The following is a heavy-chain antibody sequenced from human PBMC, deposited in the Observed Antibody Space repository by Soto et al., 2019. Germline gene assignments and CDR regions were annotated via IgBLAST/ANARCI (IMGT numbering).Heavy chain of an antibody. CDR2: IYSGGST. Sequence: EVQLVETGGGLIQPGGSLRLSCAASGFTVSSNYMSWVRQAPGKGLEXXXVIYSGGSTYYADSVKGRFTISRDNSKNTLYLQMNSLRAEDTAVYYCARGSEFYYWGQGTLVTVSS. J-gene: IGHJ4*02. CDR3: ARGSEFYY. V-gene: IGHV3-53*02. D-gene: IGHD3-10*01. CDR1: GFTVSSNY.